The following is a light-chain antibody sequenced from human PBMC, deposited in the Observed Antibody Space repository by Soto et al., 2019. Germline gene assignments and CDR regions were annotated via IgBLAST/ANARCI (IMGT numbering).Light chain of an antibody. CDR3: QQSYSSPTT. CDR2: GAS. J-gene: IGKJ4*01. CDR1: QSISSH. Sequence: DIQMTQSPSSLSASVGDRVTITCRASQSISSHLNWYQQKPGKAPKLLIYGASSLQSEISSRFSGSGSGTDFILTISSLQPVDFATYYCQQSYSSPTTFGGGTNVEIK. V-gene: IGKV1-39*01.